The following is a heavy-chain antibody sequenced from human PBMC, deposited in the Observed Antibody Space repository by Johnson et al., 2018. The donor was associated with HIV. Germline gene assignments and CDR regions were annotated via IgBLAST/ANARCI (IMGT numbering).Heavy chain of an antibody. V-gene: IGHV3-20*04. CDR1: GFTFDDYG. Sequence: VHLVESGGGVVRPGGSLRLSCAASGFTFDDYGMSWVRQTPGKGLEWVAGINWNGGSTGYADSVKGRFTISRDNAKNSLYLQMNSLRAEDTALYYCARTEYFGWDRSHAFDIWGQGTMVTVSS. D-gene: IGHD3-9*01. CDR3: ARTEYFGWDRSHAFDI. CDR2: INWNGGST. J-gene: IGHJ3*02.